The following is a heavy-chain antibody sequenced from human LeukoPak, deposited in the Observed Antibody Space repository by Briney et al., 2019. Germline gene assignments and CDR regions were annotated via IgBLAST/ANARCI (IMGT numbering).Heavy chain of an antibody. CDR2: ISGSGGST. Sequence: PGGSLRLSCAASGFTFSSYAMSWVRQAPGKGLEWVSAISGSGGSTYYADSMKGRFTISRDNSKNTLYLQMNSLRAEDTAVYYCAKVGIAAGSGGPYYFDYWGQGTLVTVSS. CDR1: GFTFSSYA. D-gene: IGHD6-13*01. V-gene: IGHV3-23*01. J-gene: IGHJ4*02. CDR3: AKVGIAAGSGGPYYFDY.